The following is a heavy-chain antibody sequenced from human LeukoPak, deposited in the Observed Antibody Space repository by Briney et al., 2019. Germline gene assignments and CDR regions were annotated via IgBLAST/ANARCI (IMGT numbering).Heavy chain of an antibody. Sequence: ASVKVSCKASGGTLSSYAISWVRQAPGQGLEWMGGIIPIFGTANYAQKFQGRVTITTEESTSTAYMELSSLRSEDTAVYYCARDGGSGWYFDYWGQGTLVTVSS. CDR2: IIPIFGTA. J-gene: IGHJ4*02. D-gene: IGHD6-19*01. CDR3: ARDGGSGWYFDY. V-gene: IGHV1-69*05. CDR1: GGTLSSYA.